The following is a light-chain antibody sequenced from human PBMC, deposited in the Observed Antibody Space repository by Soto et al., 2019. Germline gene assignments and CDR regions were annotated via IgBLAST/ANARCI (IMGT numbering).Light chain of an antibody. CDR1: QGISSW. CDR3: QQYTNTNNPWM. V-gene: IGKV1-12*01. CDR2: AAS. Sequence: DIQMTQSPSFVSASIGDRVTITCRASQGISSWLAWYQQKPGKAPKLLIYAASSLQSGVPSRFSGSGSGTEFTLIISGLQPDDSATYYCQQYTNTNNPWMFGQGTKVDIK. J-gene: IGKJ1*01.